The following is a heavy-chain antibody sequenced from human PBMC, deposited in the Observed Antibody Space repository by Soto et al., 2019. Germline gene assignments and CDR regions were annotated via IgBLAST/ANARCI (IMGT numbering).Heavy chain of an antibody. CDR3: ARGTIFGVVMQAYYYYYYGMDV. J-gene: IGHJ6*02. Sequence: QVQLVQSGAEVKKPGSSVKVSCKASGGTFSSYAISWVRQAPGQGLEWMGGIIPIFGTANYAQKFQGRVTITADESTSTAYMELSRLRSEDTAVYYCARGTIFGVVMQAYYYYYYGMDVWGQGTTVTVSS. CDR1: GGTFSSYA. CDR2: IIPIFGTA. V-gene: IGHV1-69*01. D-gene: IGHD3-3*01.